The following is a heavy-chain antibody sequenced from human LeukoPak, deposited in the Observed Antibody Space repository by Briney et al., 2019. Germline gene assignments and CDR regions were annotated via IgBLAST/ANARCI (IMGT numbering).Heavy chain of an antibody. Sequence: SETLSLTCAVYGGSFSGYYWSWIRQPPRKGLGGVGEINHSGSTNYNPSLKSRVTISVDTSKNQFSLKLSSVTAADTAVYYCAREDCSSTSCAIDYWGQGTLVTVSS. V-gene: IGHV4-34*01. CDR2: INHSGST. J-gene: IGHJ4*02. CDR1: GGSFSGYY. D-gene: IGHD2-2*01. CDR3: AREDCSSTSCAIDY.